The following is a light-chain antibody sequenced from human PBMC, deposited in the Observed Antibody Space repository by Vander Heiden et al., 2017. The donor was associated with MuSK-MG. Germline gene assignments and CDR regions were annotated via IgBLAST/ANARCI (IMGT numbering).Light chain of an antibody. Sequence: QSFLPQPPSASGTPGQRVTISCSGRCSNIGSNYVYCYQQLPGTAPKLLIYKNNLRPSGVPDRFSGSKSGTSASLAISGLRSEDEADYYCAAWDDSLSGYVFGTGTKVTVL. J-gene: IGLJ1*01. CDR1: CSNIGSNY. CDR2: KNN. V-gene: IGLV1-47*01. CDR3: AAWDDSLSGYV.